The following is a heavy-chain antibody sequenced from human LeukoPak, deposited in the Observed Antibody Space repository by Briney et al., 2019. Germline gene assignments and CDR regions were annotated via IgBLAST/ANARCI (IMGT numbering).Heavy chain of an antibody. CDR3: ARDLRGTGSYAVRYYGMDV. V-gene: IGHV3-74*01. CDR1: GFTFSSYW. Sequence: GGSLRLSCAASGFTFSSYWMHWVRQVPGKGLVWVSRINTDGRSTSYADSVKGRFTISRDNAKNSLYLQMNSLSAEDTAVYYCARDLRGTGSYAVRYYGMDVWGQGTTVTVSS. CDR2: INTDGRST. D-gene: IGHD2-2*01. J-gene: IGHJ6*02.